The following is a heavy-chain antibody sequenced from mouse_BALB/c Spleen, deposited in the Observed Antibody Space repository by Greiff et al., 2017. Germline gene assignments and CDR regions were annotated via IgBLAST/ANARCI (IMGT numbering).Heavy chain of an antibody. CDR3: ARNYRYDVGYAMDY. Sequence: VQLQQSGAELARPGASVKMSCKASGYTFTSYTMHWVKQRPGQGLEWIGYINPSSGYTNYNQKFKDKATLTADKSSSTAYMQLSSLTSEDSAVYYCARNYRYDVGYAMDYWGQGTSVTVSS. J-gene: IGHJ4*01. CDR1: GYTFTSYT. V-gene: IGHV1-4*01. D-gene: IGHD2-14*01. CDR2: INPSSGYT.